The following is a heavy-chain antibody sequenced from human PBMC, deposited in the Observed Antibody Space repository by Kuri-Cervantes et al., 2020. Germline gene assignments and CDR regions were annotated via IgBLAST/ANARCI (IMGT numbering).Heavy chain of an antibody. CDR3: ATDPDWGPSHDAFDI. D-gene: IGHD3-9*01. CDR1: GYTFTSYG. Sequence: ASVKVSCKASGYTFTSYGISWVRQAPGQGLEWMGWISAYNGNTNYAQKLQGRVTMTTDTSTSTAYMELRSLRSEDTAVYYCATDPDWGPSHDAFDIWGQGTMVTVSS. CDR2: ISAYNGNT. J-gene: IGHJ3*02. V-gene: IGHV1-18*01.